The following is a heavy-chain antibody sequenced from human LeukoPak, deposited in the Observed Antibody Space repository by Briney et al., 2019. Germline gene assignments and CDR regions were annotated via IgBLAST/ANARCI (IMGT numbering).Heavy chain of an antibody. V-gene: IGHV4-4*02. CDR2: TYHSGST. J-gene: IGHJ4*02. Sequence: AGTLSLTCAVSGDSITSTNWWTWVRQPPGKGLEWIGETYHSGSTNYTPSLKSRVTISLDRSRNQFSLRLNSVTAADTAVYYCARGGNSGWYFDYWGQGTLVTVSS. CDR1: GDSITSTNW. D-gene: IGHD6-19*01. CDR3: ARGGNSGWYFDY.